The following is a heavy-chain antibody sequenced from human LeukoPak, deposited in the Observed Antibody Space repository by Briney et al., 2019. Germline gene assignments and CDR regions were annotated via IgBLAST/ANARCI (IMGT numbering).Heavy chain of an antibody. Sequence: ASETLSLTCTVSGGSISSYYWSWIRQPPGKGLGWIGYIYYSGSTNYNPSLKSRVTISVDTSKNQFSLKLSSVTAADTAVYYCARALVVPAAMVNWFDPWGQGTLVTVSS. CDR1: GGSISSYY. D-gene: IGHD2-2*01. J-gene: IGHJ5*02. CDR3: ARALVVPAAMVNWFDP. CDR2: IYYSGST. V-gene: IGHV4-59*01.